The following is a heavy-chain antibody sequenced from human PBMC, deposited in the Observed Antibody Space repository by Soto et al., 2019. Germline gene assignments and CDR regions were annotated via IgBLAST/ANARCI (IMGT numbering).Heavy chain of an antibody. CDR2: INPSCGRA. Sequence: ASVKVSCKASGYTFTSYYMHWVRQAPGQGLEWMGMINPSCGRANYAQKIQGRVTITADESTSTAYMELSSLRSEDTAVYYCARVQYGSGSYYLPAGPIWGQGTLVTVS. D-gene: IGHD3-10*01. J-gene: IGHJ4*02. CDR3: ARVQYGSGSYYLPAGPI. V-gene: IGHV1-46*01. CDR1: GYTFTSYY.